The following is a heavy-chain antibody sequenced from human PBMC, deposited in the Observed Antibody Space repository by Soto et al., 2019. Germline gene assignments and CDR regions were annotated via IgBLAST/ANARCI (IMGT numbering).Heavy chain of an antibody. D-gene: IGHD3-3*01. CDR3: AKVRGILRFLEWFPDWFDP. V-gene: IGHV3-23*01. J-gene: IGHJ5*02. CDR2: ISGSGGST. CDR1: GFTFSSYA. Sequence: GGSLRLSCAASGFTFSSYAMSWVRQAPGKGLEWVSAISGSGGSTYYADSVKGRFTISRDNSKNTLYLQMNSLRAEDTAVYYCAKVRGILRFLEWFPDWFDPWGQGTLVTVSS.